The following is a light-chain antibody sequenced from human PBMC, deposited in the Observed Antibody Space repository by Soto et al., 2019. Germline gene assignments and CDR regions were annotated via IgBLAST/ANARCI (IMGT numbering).Light chain of an antibody. CDR2: EVN. CDR1: SGDVGNINL. Sequence: QSALTQPASVSGSPGQSIAISCTGTSGDVGNINLVSWYQQHPGKAPKLIIYEVNKWPSGVSNRFSGSKSGNTASLTISGLQAEDEADYYCCSYVGSTTSHVFGTATKVTVL. V-gene: IGLV2-23*02. J-gene: IGLJ1*01. CDR3: CSYVGSTTSHV.